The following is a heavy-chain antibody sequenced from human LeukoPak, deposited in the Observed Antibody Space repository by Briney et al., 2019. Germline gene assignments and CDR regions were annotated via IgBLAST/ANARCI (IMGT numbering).Heavy chain of an antibody. J-gene: IGHJ4*02. CDR1: GFTFSSYG. CDR2: ISYNGSNK. D-gene: IGHD2-8*01. V-gene: IGHV3-30*18. Sequence: GGSLRLSCAASGFTFSSYGMHWVRQAPGKGLEWVAVISYNGSNKYYADSVKGRFTTSRDNSKNTLYLQMNSLRAEDTAVYYCAKDLGIVLMVYAFDYWGQGTLVTVSS. CDR3: AKDLGIVLMVYAFDY.